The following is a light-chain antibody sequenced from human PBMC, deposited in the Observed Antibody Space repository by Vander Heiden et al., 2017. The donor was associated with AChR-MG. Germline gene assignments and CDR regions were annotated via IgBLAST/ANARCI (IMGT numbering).Light chain of an antibody. CDR2: AAS. CDR1: HTISSY. J-gene: IGKJ2*01. Sequence: IQMTQSPSSLSASLADRVTITCRASHTISSYLKWYQQTPGKAPKLLFYAASSLQSGVPSSFSGSASATDFTLTISILQPEDFATYYCQQSNSTPQTFGQGTKLEIK. V-gene: IGKV1-39*01. CDR3: QQSNSTPQT.